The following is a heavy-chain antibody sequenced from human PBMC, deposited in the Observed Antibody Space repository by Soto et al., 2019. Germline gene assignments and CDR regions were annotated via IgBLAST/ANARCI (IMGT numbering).Heavy chain of an antibody. CDR1: GFTFSSYD. J-gene: IGHJ6*02. D-gene: IGHD6-13*01. V-gene: IGHV3-13*01. CDR2: IGTAGDT. Sequence: GGSLRLSCAASGFTFSSYDMHWVRQATGKGLEWVSAIGTAGDTYYPGSVKGGFTISRENAKNSLYLQMNSLRAGDTAVYYCARAHSSSWSAPYYYGMDVWGQGTTVTVSS. CDR3: ARAHSSSWSAPYYYGMDV.